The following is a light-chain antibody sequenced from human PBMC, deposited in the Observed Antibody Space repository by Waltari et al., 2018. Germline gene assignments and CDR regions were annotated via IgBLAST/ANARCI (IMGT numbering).Light chain of an antibody. CDR3: QQYGSSPRT. J-gene: IGKJ1*01. CDR2: GAS. CDR1: QSVGSSY. V-gene: IGKV3-20*01. Sequence: EIVLTQSPGTLSLSPGQRATLPCRASQSVGSSYLAWYQQKPGQAPRLLIYGASSRATGIPDRFSGSGSGTDFTLTISRLEPEDFAVYYCQQYGSSPRTFGRGTKVEIK.